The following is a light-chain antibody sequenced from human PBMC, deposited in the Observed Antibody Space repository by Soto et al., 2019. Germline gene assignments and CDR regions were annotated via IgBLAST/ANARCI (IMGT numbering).Light chain of an antibody. CDR1: QSVSSSY. CDR3: QQYGSSPPRT. V-gene: IGKV3-20*01. CDR2: GAS. J-gene: IGKJ1*01. Sequence: DIVLTQSPATLSLSPGERATLSCRASQSVSSSYLAWYQQKPGQAPRLLIYGASSRATGIPDRFSGSGSGTDFTLTISRLEPEDFAVYYCQQYGSSPPRTFGQGTKVEIK.